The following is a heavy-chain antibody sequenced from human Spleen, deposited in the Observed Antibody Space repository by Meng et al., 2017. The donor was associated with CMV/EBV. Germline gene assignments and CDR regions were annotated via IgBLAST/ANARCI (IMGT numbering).Heavy chain of an antibody. CDR1: GGSISSYY. J-gene: IGHJ1*01. Sequence: ETLSLTCTVSGGSISSYYWNWIRQPPGKGLEWIGYIYYSGSTKYNPSLKSRVTMSIDTSKNQFSLKLSSVTAADTAVYYCARGVFQHWGQGTLVTVSS. CDR2: IYYSGST. CDR3: ARGVFQH. V-gene: IGHV4-59*01.